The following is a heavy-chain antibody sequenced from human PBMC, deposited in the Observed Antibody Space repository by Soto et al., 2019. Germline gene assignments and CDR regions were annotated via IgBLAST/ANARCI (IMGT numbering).Heavy chain of an antibody. CDR1: GYTFTGYY. CDR3: AGAGGQWLENYYYYYGMDV. V-gene: IGHV1-2*04. Sequence: ASVKVSCKASGYTFTGYYMHWVRQAPGQGLEWMGWINPNSGGTNYAQKFQGWVTMTRDTSISTAYMELSRLRSDDTAVYYCAGAGGQWLENYYYYYGMDVWGQGTTVTVSS. D-gene: IGHD6-19*01. CDR2: INPNSGGT. J-gene: IGHJ6*02.